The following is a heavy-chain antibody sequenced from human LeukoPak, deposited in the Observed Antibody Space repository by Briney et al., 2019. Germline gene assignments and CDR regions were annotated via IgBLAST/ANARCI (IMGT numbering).Heavy chain of an antibody. D-gene: IGHD2-2*01. Sequence: GGSLRLSCAASGFTFSSYSMNWVRQAPGKGLEWVSSISSSSSYIYYADSVKGRFTISRDNAKNSLYLQMNSLRAEDTAVYYCARDGEGRYCSSTSCYDYYYYYYMDVWGKGTTVTVSS. CDR3: ARDGEGRYCSSTSCYDYYYYYYMDV. CDR1: GFTFSSYS. J-gene: IGHJ6*03. CDR2: ISSSSSYI. V-gene: IGHV3-21*04.